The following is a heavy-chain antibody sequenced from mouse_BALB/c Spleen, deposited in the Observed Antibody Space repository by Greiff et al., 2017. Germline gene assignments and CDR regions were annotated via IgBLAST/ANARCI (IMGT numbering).Heavy chain of an antibody. Sequence: QVQLQQSGPELVKPGASVKMSCKASGYTFTDYVISWVKQRNGQGLEWIGEIYPGSGSTYYNEKFKGKATLTADKSSNTAYMQLSSLTSEDSAVYFCARRDGSSLYYFDYWGQGTTLTVSS. J-gene: IGHJ2*01. CDR2: IYPGSGST. CDR3: ARRDGSSLYYFDY. V-gene: IGHV1-77*01. D-gene: IGHD1-1*01. CDR1: GYTFTDYV.